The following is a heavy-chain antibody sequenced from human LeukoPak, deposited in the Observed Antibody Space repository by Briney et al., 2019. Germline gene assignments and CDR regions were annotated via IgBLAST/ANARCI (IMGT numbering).Heavy chain of an antibody. V-gene: IGHV4-59*01. CDR3: ARFPSSTSWSDRNTYFDY. D-gene: IGHD2-2*01. J-gene: IGHJ4*02. Sequence: SETLSLTCTVPGGSISSYYWSWIRQPPGKGLEWIGYIYYSGSTNYNPSLKSRVTISVDTSKNQLSLKLTSVTAADTAVYYCARFPSSTSWSDRNTYFDYWGQGTLVTVSS. CDR2: IYYSGST. CDR1: GGSISSYY.